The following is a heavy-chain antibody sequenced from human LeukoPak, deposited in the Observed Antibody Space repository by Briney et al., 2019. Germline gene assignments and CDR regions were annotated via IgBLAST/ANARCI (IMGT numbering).Heavy chain of an antibody. J-gene: IGHJ4*02. D-gene: IGHD2-2*01. CDR1: GFTFSSYA. CDR2: ISGSGGST. V-gene: IGHV3-23*01. Sequence: PGGSLRLSCAASGFTFSSYAMSWVRQAPGKGLEWVSAISGSGGSTYYADSVKGRFTISRDNSKNTLYLQMNSLRAEDTAAYYCAKPGGVVVPAATDSFDYWGQGTLVTVSS. CDR3: AKPGGVVVPAATDSFDY.